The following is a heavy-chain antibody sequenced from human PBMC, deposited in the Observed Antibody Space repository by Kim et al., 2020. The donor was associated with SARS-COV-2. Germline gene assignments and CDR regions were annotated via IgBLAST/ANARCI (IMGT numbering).Heavy chain of an antibody. D-gene: IGHD6-13*01. CDR2: IYYSGST. J-gene: IGHJ4*02. Sequence: SETLSLTCTVSGGSISSYYWSWIRQPPGKGLEWIGYIYYSGSTNYNPSLKSRVTISVDTSKNQFSLKLSSVTAADTAVYYCARQEGNYWGQGTLVTVSS. V-gene: IGHV4-59*08. CDR1: GGSISSYY. CDR3: ARQEGNY.